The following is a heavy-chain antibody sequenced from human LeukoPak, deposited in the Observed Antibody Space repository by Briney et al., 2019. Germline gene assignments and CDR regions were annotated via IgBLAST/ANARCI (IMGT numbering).Heavy chain of an antibody. CDR1: GGSISSISSNN. V-gene: IGHV4-39*01. CDR3: ARLPTGYPNWFDT. CDR2: IHYSGST. Sequence: TLSLTCAVSGGSISSISSNNWAWIRQPPGKGLELIAAIHYSGSTYYNPSFMSRVTISVDTSKDQFSLKLRSLTATDTAVYYCARLPTGYPNWFDTWGQGILVTVSS. D-gene: IGHD5-18*01. J-gene: IGHJ5*02.